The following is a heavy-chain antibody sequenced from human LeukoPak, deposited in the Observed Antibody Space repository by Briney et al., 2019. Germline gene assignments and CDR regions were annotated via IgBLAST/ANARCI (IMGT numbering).Heavy chain of an antibody. CDR2: ISYDGSIK. J-gene: IGHJ4*02. CDR3: ARDRRSHFDY. V-gene: IGHV3-30*01. Sequence: PGGSLRLSCAASGFTFSSYAMHWVRQAPGKGLEWVAVISYDGSIKYYADSVKGRFTISRDNSKNTLYLQMNSLRAEDTAVYYCARDRRSHFDYWGQGTLVTVSS. D-gene: IGHD6-6*01. CDR1: GFTFSSYA.